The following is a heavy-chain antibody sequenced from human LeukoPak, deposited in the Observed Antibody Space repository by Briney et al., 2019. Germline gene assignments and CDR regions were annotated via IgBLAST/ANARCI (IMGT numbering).Heavy chain of an antibody. CDR3: ARGIRAFDI. Sequence: PSETLSLTCAVYGGSFSGYYWSWIRQPPGKGLEWIGEINHSGSTNYNPSLKSRVTISVDTSKNQFSLKLSSVTAADTAVYYCARGIRAFDIWGQGTIVTVSS. V-gene: IGHV4-34*01. CDR2: INHSGST. CDR1: GGSFSGYY. J-gene: IGHJ3*02.